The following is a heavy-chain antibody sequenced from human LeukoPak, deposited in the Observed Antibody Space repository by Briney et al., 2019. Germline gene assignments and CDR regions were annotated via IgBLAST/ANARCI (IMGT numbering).Heavy chain of an antibody. CDR2: INHSGST. D-gene: IGHD3-9*01. V-gene: IGHV4-34*01. CDR1: GGSFSGYY. CDR3: ARVPRYFECGKEG. J-gene: IGHJ6*04. Sequence: SETLSLTCAVYGGSFSGYYWSWIRQPPGKGLEWIGEINHSGSTNYNPSLKSRVTISVDTSKNQFSLKLSSVTAADTAVYYCARVPRYFECGKEGWGKGTTVTVSS.